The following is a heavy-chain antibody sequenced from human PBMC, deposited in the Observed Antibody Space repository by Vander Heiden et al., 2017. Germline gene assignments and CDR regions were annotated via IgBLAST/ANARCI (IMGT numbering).Heavy chain of an antibody. CDR1: GFTFSSYG. CDR2: ISYDGSNK. Sequence: QVQLVESGGGVVQPGRSLRLSCAASGFTFSSYGMHWVRQAPGKGLEWVAVISYDGSNKYYADSVKGRFTISRDNSKNTLYLQMNSLRAEDTVVYYCAKGIAATHYYYYYGMDVWGQGTTVTVSS. V-gene: IGHV3-30*18. J-gene: IGHJ6*02. D-gene: IGHD2-15*01. CDR3: AKGIAATHYYYYYGMDV.